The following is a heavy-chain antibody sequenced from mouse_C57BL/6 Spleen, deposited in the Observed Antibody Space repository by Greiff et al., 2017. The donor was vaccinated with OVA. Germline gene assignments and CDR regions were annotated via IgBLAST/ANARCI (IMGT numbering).Heavy chain of an antibody. J-gene: IGHJ2*01. CDR1: GYAFSSSW. V-gene: IGHV1-82*01. CDR2: IYPGDGAT. Sequence: VQLQESGPELVKPGASVKISCKASGYAFSSSWMNWVKQRPGKGLEWIGRIYPGDGATNYNGKFKGKATLTADKSSSTAYIQLSSLTSGDSAVYVCAREDWGDWGQCATLTVSS. D-gene: IGHD4-1*01. CDR3: AREDWGD.